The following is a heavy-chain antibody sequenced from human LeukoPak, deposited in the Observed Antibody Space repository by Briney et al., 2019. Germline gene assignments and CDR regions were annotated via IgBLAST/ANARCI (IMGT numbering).Heavy chain of an antibody. CDR1: GLTFSTSW. CDR2: INTDGSIS. Sequence: GGSLRLSCAASGLTFSTSWMHWVRQTPGKGLVWVSVINTDGSISVYADSVKGRFTISRDNAKNTLYLQMNSLRPEDTATYYCVRGSTGYLIDYWGQGTLVTVSS. V-gene: IGHV3-74*01. J-gene: IGHJ4*02. CDR3: VRGSTGYLIDY. D-gene: IGHD3-22*01.